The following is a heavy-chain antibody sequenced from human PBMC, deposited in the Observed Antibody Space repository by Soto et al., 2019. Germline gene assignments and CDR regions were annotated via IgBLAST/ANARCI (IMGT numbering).Heavy chain of an antibody. CDR3: ARQETASGSNYLRPFGH. D-gene: IGHD2-21*02. V-gene: IGHV4-39*01. CDR1: GASVRSSRFY. CDR2: IVSIGAM. Sequence: KPSETLSLTCSVSGASVRSSRFYWGWIRQTPGKGLEWIGSIVSIGAMHPNPSLRSRIDISLDSSQNKLSLDLFSVTAADTSVYYCARQETASGSNYLRPFGHLGQRILVTVCS. J-gene: IGHJ4*02.